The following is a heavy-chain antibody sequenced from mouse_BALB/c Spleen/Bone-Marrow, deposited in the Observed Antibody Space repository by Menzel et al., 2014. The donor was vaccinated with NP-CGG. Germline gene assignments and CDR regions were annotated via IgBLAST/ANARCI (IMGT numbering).Heavy chain of an antibody. V-gene: IGHV1S29*02. D-gene: IGHD1-1*02. Sequence: VHVKQSGPELVKPGASVKISCKASGYTFTDYNMHWVKQSHGKSLEWIGYICPYNGGTGYNQKFKSKATLTVDNSSSTAYMELRSLTSEDSAVYYCARELSWYFDVWGAGTTVTVSS. CDR2: ICPYNGGT. CDR3: ARELSWYFDV. J-gene: IGHJ1*01. CDR1: GYTFTDYN.